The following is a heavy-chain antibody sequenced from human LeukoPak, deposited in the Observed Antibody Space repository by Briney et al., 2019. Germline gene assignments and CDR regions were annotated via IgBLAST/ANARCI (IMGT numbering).Heavy chain of an antibody. D-gene: IGHD5-12*01. CDR3: IREGRVSGYDFDC. V-gene: IGHV3-74*03. J-gene: IGHJ4*02. Sequence: GGSLRLSCAASGFTFSSYWMHWVRQVPGKGLVWVSRINSDGSSITYADSVKGRFTISRDNAKNTLYLQMNSLRVEDTAVYYCIREGRVSGYDFDCWGQGTLVTVSS. CDR2: INSDGSSI. CDR1: GFTFSSYW.